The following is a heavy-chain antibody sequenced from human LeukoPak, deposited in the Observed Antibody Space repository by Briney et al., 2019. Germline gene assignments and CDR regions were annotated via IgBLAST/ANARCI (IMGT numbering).Heavy chain of an antibody. J-gene: IGHJ4*02. V-gene: IGHV3-9*01. D-gene: IGHD3-10*01. Sequence: GGSLRLSCAASGFTFDDYAMHWVRQAPGKGLEWVSGISWNSGSIGYADSVKGRLTISRDNAKNSLYLQMNSLRAEDTAFYYCAKSSGDSYFDYWGQGTLVTVSS. CDR2: ISWNSGSI. CDR3: AKSSGDSYFDY. CDR1: GFTFDDYA.